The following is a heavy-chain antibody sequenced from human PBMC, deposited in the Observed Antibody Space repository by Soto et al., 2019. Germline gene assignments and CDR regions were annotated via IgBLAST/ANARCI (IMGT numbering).Heavy chain of an antibody. D-gene: IGHD2-15*01. Sequence: GGSLRLSCAASGFTFSSYSMSWVRQAPGKGLEWVSSISSSSSYIYYADSVKGRFTISRDNAKNSLYLQMNSLRAEDTAVYYCSRGLGVVVAAIPYYYYMDVWGKGTTVTVSS. CDR2: ISSSSSYI. J-gene: IGHJ6*03. V-gene: IGHV3-21*01. CDR1: GFTFSSYS. CDR3: SRGLGVVVAAIPYYYYMDV.